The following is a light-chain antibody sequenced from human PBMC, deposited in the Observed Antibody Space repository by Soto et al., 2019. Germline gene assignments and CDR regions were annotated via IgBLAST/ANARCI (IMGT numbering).Light chain of an antibody. CDR2: ANT. CDR3: QSFDSSLDGWV. CDR1: SSNIGAGHD. Sequence: QSVLTQPPSVSGSPGQRVTISCTGSSSNIGAGHDVHWYQQIPETAPKLLVSANTNRPSGVPDRFSGSNSGTSASLSITGRQAAEEAADYCQSFDSSLDGWVFGGGTKLTVL. V-gene: IGLV1-40*01. J-gene: IGLJ3*02.